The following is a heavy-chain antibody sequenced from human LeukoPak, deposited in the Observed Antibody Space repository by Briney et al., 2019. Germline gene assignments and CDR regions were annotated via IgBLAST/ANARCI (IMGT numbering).Heavy chain of an antibody. J-gene: IGHJ4*02. D-gene: IGHD2-15*01. V-gene: IGHV1-2*02. CDR3: VRKSATRRTSEFDY. Sequence: ASLKVSCKASGYTFTDYYIHWVRQAPGQGLEWMGWITAKMGGTKYAQRFQGRVTMTRDTSISTAYMDLSSLGSDDTAVFYCVRKSATRRTSEFDYWGQGTPVTVSS. CDR2: ITAKMGGT. CDR1: GYTFTDYY.